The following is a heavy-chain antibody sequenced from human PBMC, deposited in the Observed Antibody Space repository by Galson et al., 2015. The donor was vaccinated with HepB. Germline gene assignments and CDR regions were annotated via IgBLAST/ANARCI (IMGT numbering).Heavy chain of an antibody. CDR2: ISGSGGST. V-gene: IGHV3-23*01. J-gene: IGHJ4*02. CDR3: ATACGGDCYFSPGALDY. CDR1: GFTFSSYA. Sequence: SLRLSCAASGFTFSSYAMSWVRQAPGKGLEWVSAISGSGGSTYYADSVKGRFTISRDNSKNTLYLQMNSLRAEDTAVYYCATACGGDCYFSPGALDYWGQGTLVTVSS. D-gene: IGHD2-21*01.